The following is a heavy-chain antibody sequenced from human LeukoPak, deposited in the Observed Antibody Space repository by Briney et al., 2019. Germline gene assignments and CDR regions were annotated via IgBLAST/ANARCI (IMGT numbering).Heavy chain of an antibody. D-gene: IGHD5-24*01. Sequence: GGSLRLSCAASGFTFSSYAMHWVRQAPGKGLGYVSAISSNGGSTYYANSVKGRFTISRDNSKNTLYLQMGSLRAEDMAVYYCARAPTSMAGADYWGQGTLVTVSS. CDR2: ISSNGGST. V-gene: IGHV3-64*01. J-gene: IGHJ4*02. CDR3: ARAPTSMAGADY. CDR1: GFTFSSYA.